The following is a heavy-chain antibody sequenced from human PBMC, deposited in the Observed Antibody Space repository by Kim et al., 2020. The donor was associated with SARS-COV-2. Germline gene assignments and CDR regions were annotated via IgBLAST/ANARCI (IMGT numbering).Heavy chain of an antibody. Sequence: GGSLRLSCAASGLTFSPSYLNWVRQAPGKGLEWVSCVKTDGGAADYAAPVKGRFAISKDDSKNTLYLQMNSLQTEDTAVYYCTTNPFVVSGVDYWGHG. CDR3: TTNPFVVSGVDY. CDR1: GLTFSPSY. V-gene: IGHV3-15*01. D-gene: IGHD2-15*01. CDR2: VKTDGGAA. J-gene: IGHJ4*01.